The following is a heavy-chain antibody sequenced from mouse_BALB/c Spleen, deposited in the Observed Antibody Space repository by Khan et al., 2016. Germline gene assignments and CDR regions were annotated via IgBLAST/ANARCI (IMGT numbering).Heavy chain of an antibody. V-gene: IGHV1-7*01. J-gene: IGHJ3*01. D-gene: IGHD2-10*02. Sequence: QVQLQQSGAELAKPGASVKMSCKASGYTFTNYWIHWVKQRPGQGLAWIGYINPSTAYTEYKQKFKDKATLTADKSSSIAYMQLSSLTSEDSAVYYCARGEYGNYEVAYWGQATLVTVSA. CDR1: GYTFTNYW. CDR3: ARGEYGNYEVAY. CDR2: INPSTAYT.